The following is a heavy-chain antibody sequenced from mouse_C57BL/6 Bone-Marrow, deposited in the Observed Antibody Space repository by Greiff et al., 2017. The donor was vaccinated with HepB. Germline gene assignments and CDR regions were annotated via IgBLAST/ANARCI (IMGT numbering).Heavy chain of an antibody. CDR3: ARYPLYDYDLYFDY. V-gene: IGHV7-3*01. D-gene: IGHD2-4*01. Sequence: EVQGVESGGGLVQPGGSLSLSCAASGFTFTDYYMSWVRQPPGKALEWLGFIRNKANGYTTEYSASVKGRFTISRDNSQSILYLQMNALRAEDSATYYCARYPLYDYDLYFDYWGQGTTLTVSS. J-gene: IGHJ2*01. CDR2: IRNKANGYTT. CDR1: GFTFTDYY.